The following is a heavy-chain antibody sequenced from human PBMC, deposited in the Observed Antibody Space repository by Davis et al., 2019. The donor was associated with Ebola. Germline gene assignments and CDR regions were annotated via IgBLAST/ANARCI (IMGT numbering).Heavy chain of an antibody. Sequence: MPSETLSLTCTVSGGSISSYYWSWIRQPPGMRLAWIGYIYYSGSTNYNPSLKGRVTMSVDTSRNQFSLNLSSVTAADTAVYYCARGRRYSYGPPRYWGQGTLVTVSS. CDR3: ARGRRYSYGPPRY. CDR1: GGSISSYY. V-gene: IGHV4-59*12. J-gene: IGHJ4*02. CDR2: IYYSGST. D-gene: IGHD5-18*01.